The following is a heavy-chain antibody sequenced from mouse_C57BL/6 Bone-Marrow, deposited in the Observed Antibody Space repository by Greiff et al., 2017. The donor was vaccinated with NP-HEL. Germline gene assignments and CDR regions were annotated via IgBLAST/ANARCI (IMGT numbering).Heavy chain of an antibody. D-gene: IGHD1-1*01. CDR1: GFTFSDYG. Sequence: EVNLVDSGGGLVQPGGSLKLSCAASGFTFSDYGMAWVRQAPRKGPEWVAFISNLAYSIYYADTVTGRFTISRENAKNTLYLEMSSLRSEDTAMYYCARNSLSYYGSSPPYAMDYWGQGTSVTVSS. CDR3: ARNSLSYYGSSPPYAMDY. J-gene: IGHJ4*01. CDR2: ISNLAYSI. V-gene: IGHV5-15*01.